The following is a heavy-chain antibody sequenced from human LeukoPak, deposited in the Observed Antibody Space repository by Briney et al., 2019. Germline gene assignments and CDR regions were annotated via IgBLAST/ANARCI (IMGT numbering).Heavy chain of an antibody. J-gene: IGHJ4*02. Sequence: GGSLRLSCAASGFTFSSYEMNWVRQAPGKGLEWVSYISSSGSTMYYADSVKGRFTISRDNAKNSLYLQMNSLRAEDTAVYYCARVYYDSSGYPDYWGQGTLVTVSS. V-gene: IGHV3-48*03. CDR1: GFTFSSYE. CDR3: ARVYYDSSGYPDY. D-gene: IGHD3-22*01. CDR2: ISSSGSTM.